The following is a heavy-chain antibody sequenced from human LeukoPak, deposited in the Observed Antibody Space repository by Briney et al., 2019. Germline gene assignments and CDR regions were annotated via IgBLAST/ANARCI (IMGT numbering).Heavy chain of an antibody. CDR2: IKQDGSEK. V-gene: IGHV3-7*01. Sequence: PGGSLRLSCAASGFTFSSYWMSWVRRAPGKGLEWVANIKQDGSEKYYVDSVKGRFTISRDNAKNSLYLQMNSLRAEDTAVYYCARDWGNDFWSGYLNWGQGTLVTVSS. D-gene: IGHD3-3*01. CDR1: GFTFSSYW. J-gene: IGHJ4*02. CDR3: ARDWGNDFWSGYLN.